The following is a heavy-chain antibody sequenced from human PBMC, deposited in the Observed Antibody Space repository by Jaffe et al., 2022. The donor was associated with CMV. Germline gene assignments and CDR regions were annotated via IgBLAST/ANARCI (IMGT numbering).Heavy chain of an antibody. CDR2: IWYDGSNK. D-gene: IGHD3-10*01. Sequence: QVQLVESGGGVVQPGRSLRLSCAASGFTFSSYGMHWVRQAPGKGLEWVAVIWYDGSNKYYADSVKGRFTISRDNSKNTLYLQMNSLRAEDTAVYYCARDPNAYYYGSGDAFDIWGQGTMVTVSS. CDR3: ARDPNAYYYGSGDAFDI. V-gene: IGHV3-33*08. J-gene: IGHJ3*02. CDR1: GFTFSSYG.